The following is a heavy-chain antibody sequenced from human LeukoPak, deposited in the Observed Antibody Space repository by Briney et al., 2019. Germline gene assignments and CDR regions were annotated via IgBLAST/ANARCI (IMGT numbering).Heavy chain of an antibody. Sequence: PGGSLRLSCAASGFTFSSYAMSSVRQAPGKGLEWVSGISATGLTTYYADPVKVRFTISRDNSKTTLSLQIISLRPQATAAYYVAKRATTVTTLGEWGPGTLVTVP. D-gene: IGHD4-17*01. V-gene: IGHV3-23*01. J-gene: IGHJ4*02. CDR2: ISATGLTT. CDR3: AKRATTVTTLGE. CDR1: GFTFSSYA.